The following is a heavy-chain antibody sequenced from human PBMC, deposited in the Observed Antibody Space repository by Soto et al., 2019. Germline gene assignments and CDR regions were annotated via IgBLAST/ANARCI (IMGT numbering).Heavy chain of an antibody. J-gene: IGHJ4*02. CDR3: ATRPSDTYYYGVFDY. Sequence: LRLSCEASGITFSGHWMSWVRQAPGKGLEWVANIKPDGSEKYYVDSVKGRFSISRDNAKDSLYLQMNSLRPEDTAVYFCATRPSDTYYYGVFDYWGLGTLVTVSS. D-gene: IGHD3-10*01. CDR2: IKPDGSEK. V-gene: IGHV3-7*03. CDR1: GITFSGHW.